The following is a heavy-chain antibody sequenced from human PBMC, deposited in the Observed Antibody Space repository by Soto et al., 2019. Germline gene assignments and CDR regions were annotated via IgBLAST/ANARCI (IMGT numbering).Heavy chain of an antibody. J-gene: IGHJ5*02. Sequence: ASVKVSCKASGYTFTSYDINWVRQATGQGLEWMGWMNPNSGNTGYAQKFQGRVTMTRNTSIGTACMELSSLRSEDTAVYYCARGRWYYDILTSDYPTNWFDPWGQGTLVTVSS. V-gene: IGHV1-8*01. CDR3: ARGRWYYDILTSDYPTNWFDP. CDR1: GYTFTSYD. D-gene: IGHD3-9*01. CDR2: MNPNSGNT.